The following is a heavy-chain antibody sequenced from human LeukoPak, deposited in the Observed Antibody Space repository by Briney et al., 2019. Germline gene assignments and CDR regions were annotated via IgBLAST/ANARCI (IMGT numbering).Heavy chain of an antibody. J-gene: IGHJ4*02. CDR2: INHSGST. CDR1: GGSFSGYY. CDR3: ARGPAGLRFLADY. V-gene: IGHV4-34*01. D-gene: IGHD3-3*01. Sequence: PSETLSLTCAVYGGSFSGYYWSWIRQPPGKGLEWIGEINHSGSTNYNPSLKSRVTISVDTSKNQFSLKLSSVTAADTAVYYCARGPAGLRFLADYWGQGTLVTVSS.